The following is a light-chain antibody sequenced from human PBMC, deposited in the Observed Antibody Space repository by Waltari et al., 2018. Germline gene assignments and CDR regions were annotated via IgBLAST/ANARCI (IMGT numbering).Light chain of an antibody. CDR2: KVS. Sequence: DVVMTQSPLSLPVTLGQPASISCRCSQSLVHSDGNTYLNWFQQRPGQSPRRLIYKVSNRDSGVPDRFSGSGSGTDFTLKISRVETEDVGVYYCMQGTHYTFGQGTKLEIK. J-gene: IGKJ2*01. V-gene: IGKV2-30*02. CDR1: QSLVHSDGNTY. CDR3: MQGTHYT.